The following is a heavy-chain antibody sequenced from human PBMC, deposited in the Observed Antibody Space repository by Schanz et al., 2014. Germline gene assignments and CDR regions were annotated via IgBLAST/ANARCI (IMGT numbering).Heavy chain of an antibody. D-gene: IGHD6-19*01. CDR2: MNPNSGDT. CDR3: ARLSVAGRPHVNYWYFAL. J-gene: IGHJ2*01. CDR1: GYPFTSDD. Sequence: QVQLVQSGAEVKKPGASVKVSCRASGYPFTSDDITWVRQAPGQGLEWMGWMNPNSGDTGYPRKFQDRVTMTRNTSISTAYMELSRLKSDDTAVYYCARLSVAGRPHVNYWYFALCGRGTLXTVSS. V-gene: IGHV1-8*01.